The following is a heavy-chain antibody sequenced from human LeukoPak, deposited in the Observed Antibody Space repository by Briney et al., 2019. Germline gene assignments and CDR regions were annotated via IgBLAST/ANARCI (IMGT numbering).Heavy chain of an antibody. V-gene: IGHV3-49*04. J-gene: IGHJ4*02. D-gene: IGHD2-2*01. CDR3: TRPPSTLPAVIPDY. CDR1: GFTFDDYA. CDR2: IRSKAYGGTT. Sequence: GGSLRLSCTASGFTFDDYAMGWVRQAPGKGLEWVGCIRSKAYGGTTEYAASVKGRFTISRDDSKSIAYLQMNSRITEDTAVYYCTRPPSTLPAVIPDYWGQGTLVTVSS.